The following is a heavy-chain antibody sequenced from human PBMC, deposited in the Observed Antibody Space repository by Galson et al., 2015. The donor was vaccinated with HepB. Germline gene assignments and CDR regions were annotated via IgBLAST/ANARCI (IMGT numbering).Heavy chain of an antibody. D-gene: IGHD5-24*01. CDR3: ARSWLQLRGGYFDY. V-gene: IGHV4-39*01. J-gene: IGHJ4*02. CDR1: GGSISSSSYY. Sequence: ETLSLTCTVSGGSISSSSYYWGWIRQPPGKGLEWIGSIYYSGSTYYNPSLKSRVTISVDTSKNQFSLKLSSVTAADTAVYYCARSWLQLRGGYFDYWGQGTLVTVSS. CDR2: IYYSGST.